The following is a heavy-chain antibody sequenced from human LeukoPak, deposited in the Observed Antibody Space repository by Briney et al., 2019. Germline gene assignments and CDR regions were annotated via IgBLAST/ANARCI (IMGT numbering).Heavy chain of an antibody. Sequence: GRSLRLSCAASGFTFSSYAMSWVRQAPGKGLEWVSAISGSGGSTYYADSVKGRFTISRDNSKNTLYLQMNSLRAEDTAVYYCARSSGYSSGWYWFDPWGQGTLVTVSS. CDR3: ARSSGYSSGWYWFDP. J-gene: IGHJ5*02. D-gene: IGHD6-19*01. CDR1: GFTFSSYA. CDR2: ISGSGGST. V-gene: IGHV3-23*01.